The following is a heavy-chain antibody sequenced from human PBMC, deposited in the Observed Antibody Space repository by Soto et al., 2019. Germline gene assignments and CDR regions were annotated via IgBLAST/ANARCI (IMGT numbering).Heavy chain of an antibody. V-gene: IGHV3-30-3*01. CDR1: GFTFSSYA. CDR3: ARDRISSSYYYGMDV. CDR2: ISYDGSNK. Sequence: QVQLVESGGGVVQPGRSLRLSCAASGFTFSSYAMHWVRQAPGKGLAWVAVISYDGSNKYYADSVKGRFTISRDNSKTTLYLQMNSLSAEDTAVYYCARDRISSSYYYGMDVWGQGTTVTVSS. J-gene: IGHJ6*02. D-gene: IGHD3-3*02.